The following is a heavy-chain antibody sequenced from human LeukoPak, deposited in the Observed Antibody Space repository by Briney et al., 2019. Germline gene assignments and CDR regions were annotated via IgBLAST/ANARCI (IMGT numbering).Heavy chain of an antibody. CDR1: GRSFSGYF. D-gene: IGHD3-22*01. V-gene: IGHV4-34*01. CDR3: ARGPPRDFGSSGFYFNY. CDR2: INHSGST. Sequence: PSETLSLTCAVYGRSFSGYFWSWFRQPPSKGLEWIGEINHSGSTNYNPSLESRVTISEDTSKNQFSLKLSSGTAADTAVYYCARGPPRDFGSSGFYFNYWGQGTLVTVSS. J-gene: IGHJ4*02.